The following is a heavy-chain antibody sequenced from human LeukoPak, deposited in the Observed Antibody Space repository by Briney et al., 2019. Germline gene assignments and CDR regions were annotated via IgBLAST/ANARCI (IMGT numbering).Heavy chain of an antibody. V-gene: IGHV3-23*01. CDR2: ISGSGGST. J-gene: IGHJ4*02. D-gene: IGHD6-19*01. CDR3: AKCSSGWYLLVHFDY. CDR1: GFIFSSYE. Sequence: GGSLRLSCAASGFIFSSYEMNWVRQAPGKGLEWVSAISGSGGSTYCADSVKGRFTISRDNSKNTLYLQMNSLRAEDTAVYYCAKCSSGWYLLVHFDYWGQGTLVTVSS.